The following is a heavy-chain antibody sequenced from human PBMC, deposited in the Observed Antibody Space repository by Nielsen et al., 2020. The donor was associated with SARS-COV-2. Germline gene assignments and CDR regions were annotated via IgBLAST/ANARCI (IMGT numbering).Heavy chain of an antibody. D-gene: IGHD1-14*01. Sequence: SLKISCAASGFTFDDYAMRWVRQAPGKGLEWVSGISWNSGSIAYADSVKGRFTISRDNAKNSLHLQMNSLRAEDTAFYYCARGRRVGTTLFEYWGQGTLVTVSS. CDR1: GFTFDDYA. J-gene: IGHJ4*02. CDR2: ISWNSGSI. V-gene: IGHV3-9*01. CDR3: ARGRRVGTTLFEY.